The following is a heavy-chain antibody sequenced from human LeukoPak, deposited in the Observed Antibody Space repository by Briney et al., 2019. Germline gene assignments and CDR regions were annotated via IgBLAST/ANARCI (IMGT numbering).Heavy chain of an antibody. CDR1: GGSFSGYY. D-gene: IGHD3-10*01. J-gene: IGHJ4*02. CDR2: IYYSGST. V-gene: IGHV4-59*01. CDR3: ARSYYGSGSYSY. Sequence: ASETLSLTCAVYGGSFSGYYWSWIRQPPGKGLEWIGYIYYSGSTNYNPSLKSRVTISVDTSKNQFSLKLSSVTAADTAVYYCARSYYGSGSYSYWGQGTLVTVSS.